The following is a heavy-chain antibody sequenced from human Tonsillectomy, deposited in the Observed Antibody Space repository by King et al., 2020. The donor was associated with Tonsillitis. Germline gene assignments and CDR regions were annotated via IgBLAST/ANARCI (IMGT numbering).Heavy chain of an antibody. CDR3: ARGTTVVTRYFDY. CDR1: GFTFSSYE. Sequence: QLLQSGGGLVQPGGSLRLSFAASGFTFSSYEMNWLRQSPGKGLDWFSYISNRGSTIKYPDSVKGRFTISRDKAKNSLYLQMNSLRAEDTAVYNCARGTTVVTRYFDYWGQGTLVTVSS. CDR2: ISNRGSTI. J-gene: IGHJ4*02. V-gene: IGHV3-48*03. D-gene: IGHD4-23*01.